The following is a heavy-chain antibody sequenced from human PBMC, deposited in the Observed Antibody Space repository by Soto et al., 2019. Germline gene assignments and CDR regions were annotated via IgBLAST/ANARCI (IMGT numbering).Heavy chain of an antibody. CDR3: AHRQRTVYFDY. CDR2: TYWDDDK. J-gene: IGHJ4*02. CDR1: GFSLSTSGVG. D-gene: IGHD4-17*01. V-gene: IGHV2-5*02. Sequence: QITLKESGPTLVKPTQILTLTCTFSGFSLSTSGVGVGWIRQPPGKALEWLALTYWDDDKRYSPSLKSRLTITKDTSKNQVVLTMTNMDPVDTATYYCAHRQRTVYFDYWGQGTLVTVSS.